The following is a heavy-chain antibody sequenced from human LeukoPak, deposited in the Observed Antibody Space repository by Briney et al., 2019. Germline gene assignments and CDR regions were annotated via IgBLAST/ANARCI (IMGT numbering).Heavy chain of an antibody. V-gene: IGHV4-59*11. CDR1: GGSISSHY. D-gene: IGHD5-12*01. Sequence: SETLSLTCTVSGGSISSHYWSWIRQPPGKGLEWIGYIYYSGSTNYNPSLKSRVTISVDMSKNQFSLKLSSVTAADTAVYYCARTGLRSPDAFDIWGQGTMVTVSS. J-gene: IGHJ3*02. CDR3: ARTGLRSPDAFDI. CDR2: IYYSGST.